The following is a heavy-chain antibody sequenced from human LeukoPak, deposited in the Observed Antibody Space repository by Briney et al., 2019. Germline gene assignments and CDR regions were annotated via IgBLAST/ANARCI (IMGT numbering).Heavy chain of an antibody. J-gene: IGHJ3*02. CDR3: ARDRPDYYDSSGYPGRGAFDI. Sequence: ASVKVSCKASGYTFTSYGISWVRQAPGQGLEWMGWISAYNGNTNYAQKLQGRVTMTTDTSTSTAYMELRSLRSDDTAVYYCARDRPDYYDSSGYPGRGAFDIWGQGTMVTVSS. CDR1: GYTFTSYG. V-gene: IGHV1-18*01. CDR2: ISAYNGNT. D-gene: IGHD3-22*01.